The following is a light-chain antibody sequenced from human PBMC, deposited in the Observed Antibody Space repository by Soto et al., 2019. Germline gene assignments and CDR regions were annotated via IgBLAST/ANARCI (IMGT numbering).Light chain of an antibody. CDR1: QSISRW. J-gene: IGKJ5*01. Sequence: DIQMTQSPSTLSASVGERVTITCRASQSISRWLAWYQQKPGKAPKLLIFGASTLQSGVPSRFSGSGSGTEFTLTISSLQSEDFAVYYCQQYSNWPPITFGQGTRLEIK. V-gene: IGKV1-5*01. CDR3: QQYSNWPPIT. CDR2: GAS.